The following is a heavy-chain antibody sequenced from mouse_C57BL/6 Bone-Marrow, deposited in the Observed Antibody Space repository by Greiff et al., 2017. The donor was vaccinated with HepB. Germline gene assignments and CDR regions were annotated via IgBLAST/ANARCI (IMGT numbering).Heavy chain of an antibody. CDR2: IDPSDSYT. D-gene: IGHD1-1*01. V-gene: IGHV1-69*01. J-gene: IGHJ2*01. CDR3: ARIWLGSSSDY. CDR1: GYTFTSYW. Sequence: QVQLKQSGAELVMPGASVKLSCKASGYTFTSYWMHWVKQRPGQGLEWIGEIDPSDSYTNYNQKFKGKSTLTVDKSSSTAYMQLSSLTSEDSAVYYCARIWLGSSSDYWGQGTTLTVSS.